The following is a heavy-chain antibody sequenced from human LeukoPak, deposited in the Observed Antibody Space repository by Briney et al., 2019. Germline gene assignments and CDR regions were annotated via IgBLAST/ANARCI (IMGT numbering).Heavy chain of an antibody. CDR2: IVPIFGTA. D-gene: IGHD2-15*01. CDR3: ARERYCSGGSCYQRFDY. V-gene: IGHV1-69*13. Sequence: SVKVSCKASGGTFSSYAISWVRQAPGQGLEWMGGIVPIFGTANYAQKFQGRVTITADESTSTAYMELSSLRSEDTAVYYCARERYCSGGSCYQRFDYWGQGTLVTVSS. CDR1: GGTFSSYA. J-gene: IGHJ4*02.